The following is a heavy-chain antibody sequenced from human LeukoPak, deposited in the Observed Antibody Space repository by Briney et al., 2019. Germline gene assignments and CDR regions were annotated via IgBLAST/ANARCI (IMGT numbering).Heavy chain of an antibody. CDR2: IKEDGSEK. V-gene: IGHV3-7*01. Sequence: GGSLRLSCAASGFSFSTYWMTWVRQAPGKGLEWVANIKEDGSEKYYVDSVKGRFTVSRDNARNSLHLHMNSLRAEDTAVYYCARPKGVRGFPLDYWGQGTLVTVSS. CDR3: ARPKGVRGFPLDY. D-gene: IGHD3-10*01. CDR1: GFSFSTYW. J-gene: IGHJ4*02.